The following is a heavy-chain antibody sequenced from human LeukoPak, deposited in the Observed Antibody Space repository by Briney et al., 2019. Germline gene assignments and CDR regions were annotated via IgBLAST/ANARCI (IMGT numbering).Heavy chain of an antibody. V-gene: IGHV3-23*01. J-gene: IGHJ5*02. CDR3: AKVRAVIVVVVAAPAAFGP. CDR1: GFTFSSYA. CDR2: ISGSGGST. Sequence: GGSLRPSCAASGFTFSSYAMSWVRQAPGKGQEWVSAISGSGGSTYYADSVKGRFTISRDNSKNTLYLQMNSLRAEDTAVYYCAKVRAVIVVVVAAPAAFGPWGQGTLVTVSS. D-gene: IGHD2-15*01.